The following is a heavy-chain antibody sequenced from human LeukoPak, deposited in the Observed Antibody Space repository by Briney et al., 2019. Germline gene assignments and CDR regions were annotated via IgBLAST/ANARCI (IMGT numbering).Heavy chain of an antibody. CDR1: GFTFSSYE. V-gene: IGHV3-48*03. D-gene: IGHD3-10*01. CDR2: ISTSGSTI. Sequence: LPGRSLRLSCAASGFTFSSYEMNWVRQAPGKGLDWVSYISTSGSTIYYADSVKGRFTISRDNSKNTLYLQMNSLRAEDTAVYYCARAGYGSGSFQHYFDYWGQGTLVTVSS. CDR3: ARAGYGSGSFQHYFDY. J-gene: IGHJ4*02.